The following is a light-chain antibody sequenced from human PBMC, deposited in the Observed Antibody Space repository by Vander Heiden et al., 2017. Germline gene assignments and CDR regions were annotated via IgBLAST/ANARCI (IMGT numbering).Light chain of an antibody. CDR2: DNN. Sequence: QSVLTQPPSVSAAPGQRVTIPCSGRSSNIGNNYVSWYQHLPGTSPKLLIYDNNKRPSGIPDRFSGSKSGTSATLGITGLQTGDEADYYCATWDTSLSAVVFGGGTKLTVL. J-gene: IGLJ2*01. V-gene: IGLV1-51*01. CDR1: SSNIGNNY. CDR3: ATWDTSLSAVV.